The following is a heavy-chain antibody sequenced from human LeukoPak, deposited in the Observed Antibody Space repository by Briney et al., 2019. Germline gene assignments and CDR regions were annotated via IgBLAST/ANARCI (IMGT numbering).Heavy chain of an antibody. D-gene: IGHD2-2*01. J-gene: IGHJ6*03. CDR3: ARGAEGYCSSTSCYTTRDYYYYYMDV. V-gene: IGHV7-4-1*02. CDR2: INTNTGNP. Sequence: ASVKVSCKASGYTFTGYYMHWVRQAPGRGLEWMGWINTNTGNPTYAQGFTGRFVFSLDTSVSTAYLQISSLKAEDTAVYYCARGAEGYCSSTSCYTTRDYYYYYMDVWGKGTTVTVSS. CDR1: GYTFTGYY.